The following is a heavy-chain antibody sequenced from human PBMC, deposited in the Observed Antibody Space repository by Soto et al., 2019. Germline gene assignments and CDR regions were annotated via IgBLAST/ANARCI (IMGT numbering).Heavy chain of an antibody. CDR3: ARARRYDAFDI. D-gene: IGHD6-6*01. Sequence: GGSLRLSCAASGFTFSSYDMHWVRQATGKGLEWVSAIGTAGDTYYPGSVKGRFTISRENAKNSLYLQMNSLRAGDTAVYYSARARRYDAFDIWGQGTMVTVSS. CDR2: IGTAGDT. CDR1: GFTFSSYD. J-gene: IGHJ3*02. V-gene: IGHV3-13*04.